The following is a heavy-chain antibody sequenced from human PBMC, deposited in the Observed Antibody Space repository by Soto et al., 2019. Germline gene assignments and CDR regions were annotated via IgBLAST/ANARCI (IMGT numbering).Heavy chain of an antibody. CDR2: MNMDGNRI. D-gene: IGHD3-22*01. CDR3: VRGDSDRYDGHGYLGRH. V-gene: IGHV3-74*01. J-gene: IGHJ4*02. Sequence: EVQLVESGGGLVQPGGSLRLSCAASGFTFSSYWMHWVRQAPGKGLEWVSRMNMDGNRISYVDSVKGRCTISRDNAKKAFYMEMNSARVEDAAVYYCVRGDSDRYDGHGYLGRHWGQGSLVTVSS. CDR1: GFTFSSYW.